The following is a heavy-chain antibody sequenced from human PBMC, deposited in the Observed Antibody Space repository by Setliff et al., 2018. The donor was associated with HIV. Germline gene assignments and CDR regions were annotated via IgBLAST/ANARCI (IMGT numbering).Heavy chain of an antibody. J-gene: IGHJ6*03. D-gene: IGHD1-1*01. CDR3: ARGGDWDDCYYMDV. CDR2: IYYSGST. CDR1: GGSISSSSYY. Sequence: SETLSLTCTVSGGSISSSSYYWGWIRQPPGKGLEWIGSIYYSGSTYYNPSLKSRVTISVDTSKNQFSLKLSSVTAADTAVYYCARGGDWDDCYYMDVWGKGTTVTVSS. V-gene: IGHV4-39*01.